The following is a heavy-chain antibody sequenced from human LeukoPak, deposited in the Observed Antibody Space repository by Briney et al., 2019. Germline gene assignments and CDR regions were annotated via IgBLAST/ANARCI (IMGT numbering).Heavy chain of an antibody. CDR1: GFTFSSYG. J-gene: IGHJ3*02. Sequence: GGSLRLSCAASGFTFSSYGMHWVRQAPGKGLEWVAFIRYDGSNKYYADSVKGRFTISRDNSKNTLYLQMNSLRAEDTAVYYCAKENTYYYDSSGYFPDAFDIWGQGTMVTVSS. CDR2: IRYDGSNK. V-gene: IGHV3-30*02. CDR3: AKENTYYYDSSGYFPDAFDI. D-gene: IGHD3-22*01.